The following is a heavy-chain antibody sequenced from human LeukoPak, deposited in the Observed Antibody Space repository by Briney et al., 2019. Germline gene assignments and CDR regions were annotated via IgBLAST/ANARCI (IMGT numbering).Heavy chain of an antibody. CDR3: ARAAWRGTNSRDAFDI. CDR2: IYYSGST. V-gene: IGHV4-31*03. D-gene: IGHD4/OR15-4a*01. Sequence: SETLSLTCTVSGGSISSGGYYWSWIRQHPGKGLEWIGYIYYSGSTYYNPSLKSRVTISVDTSKNQFSLKLSSVTAADTAVYYCARAAWRGTNSRDAFDIWGLGTVVTVSS. J-gene: IGHJ3*02. CDR1: GGSISSGGYY.